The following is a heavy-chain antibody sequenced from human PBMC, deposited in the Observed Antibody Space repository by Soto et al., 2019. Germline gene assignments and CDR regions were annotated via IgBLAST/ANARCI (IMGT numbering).Heavy chain of an antibody. Sequence: QVQLMQSGAGVKKPGASVKVSCKASGYTFTSYYMHWVRQAPGQGLEWMGIISPSGGTTSYAQKCQGRVTMTRDTSTSTVYMELISLRSEDTAVYFCARGASSWYFDYWVQGTLVTVSS. CDR3: ARGASSWYFDY. CDR1: GYTFTSYY. J-gene: IGHJ4*02. CDR2: ISPSGGTT. V-gene: IGHV1-46*01.